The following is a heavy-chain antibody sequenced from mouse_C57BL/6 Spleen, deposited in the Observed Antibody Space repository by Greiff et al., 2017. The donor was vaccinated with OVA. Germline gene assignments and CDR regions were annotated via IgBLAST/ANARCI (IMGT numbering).Heavy chain of an antibody. J-gene: IGHJ3*01. CDR1: GYTFTDYY. CDR2: INPYNGGT. V-gene: IGHV1-19*01. CDR3: ARDYLSWFAY. D-gene: IGHD1-1*01. Sequence: EVQLQESGPVLVKPGASVKMSCKASGYTFTDYYMNWVKQSHGKSLEWIGVINPYNGGTSYNQKFKGKATLTVDKSSSTAYMELNSLTSEDSAVYYCARDYLSWFAYWGQGTLVTVSA.